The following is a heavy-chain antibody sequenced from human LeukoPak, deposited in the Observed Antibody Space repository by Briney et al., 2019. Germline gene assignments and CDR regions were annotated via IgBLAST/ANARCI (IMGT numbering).Heavy chain of an antibody. CDR3: ARGNSSGWYGGFDY. CDR2: VYYSGGGT. D-gene: IGHD6-19*01. V-gene: IGHV4-59*01. Sequence: SETLSLTCTVSRGSITDNYWSWILQPPGKGPEWIGYVYYSGGGTNYNPSLKSRVTMSVDASKNHFSLKLGSVTAADTAVYYCARGNSSGWYGGFDYWGQGILVTVSS. CDR1: RGSITDNY. J-gene: IGHJ4*02.